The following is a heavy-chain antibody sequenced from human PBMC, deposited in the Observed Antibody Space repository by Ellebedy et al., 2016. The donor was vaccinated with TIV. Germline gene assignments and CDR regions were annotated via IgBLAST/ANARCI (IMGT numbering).Heavy chain of an antibody. CDR3: AKRSSSGFNYDRVGFQY. D-gene: IGHD3-22*01. CDR2: ISAGGSST. CDR1: GFTFSSFA. V-gene: IGHV3-23*01. J-gene: IGHJ4*02. Sequence: GESLKISCTSSGFTFSSFAMHWVRQAPGKGLEWPSVISAGGSSTYTADSVKGRFTITRDNSKNTLFLQMNRLRAEDTAVYYCAKRSSSGFNYDRVGFQYWGQGTLVTVSS.